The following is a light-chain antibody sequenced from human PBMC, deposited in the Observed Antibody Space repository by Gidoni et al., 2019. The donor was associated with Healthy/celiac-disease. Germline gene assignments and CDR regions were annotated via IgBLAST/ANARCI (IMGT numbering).Light chain of an antibody. CDR2: DAS. Sequence: ELVSTQSPATLSLSPGERATLSCRASQSVSSYLAWYQQKPGQAPRLLIYDASNRATGIPARFSGSGSGTDFTLTISSLEPEDFAVYYCQQRSNWPTFGPGTKVDIK. CDR1: QSVSSY. J-gene: IGKJ3*01. CDR3: QQRSNWPT. V-gene: IGKV3-11*01.